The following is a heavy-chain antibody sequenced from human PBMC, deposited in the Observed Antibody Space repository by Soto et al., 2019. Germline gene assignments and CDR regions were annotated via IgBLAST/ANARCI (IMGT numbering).Heavy chain of an antibody. CDR2: SRNKAQSYTT. CDR3: VRATKTGTPTFDY. D-gene: IGHD1-1*01. CDR1: DFIFSDYY. Sequence: EVHLVESGGGLVQPGGCLRLSCVASDFIFSDYYIDWVRQAPGKGLEWVGRSRNKAQSYTTEYAASVKGRFTFSRDDSKNSIYLQRNSLKIEDTAVYYCVRATKTGTPTFDYWGQGTLVTVAS. V-gene: IGHV3-72*01. J-gene: IGHJ4*02.